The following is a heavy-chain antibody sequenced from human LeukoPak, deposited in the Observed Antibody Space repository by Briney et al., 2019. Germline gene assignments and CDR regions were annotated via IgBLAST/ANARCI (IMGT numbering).Heavy chain of an antibody. V-gene: IGHV4-59*08. CDR1: GGSISSYY. J-gene: IGHJ4*02. Sequence: SETLSLTCTVSGGSISSYYWSWIRQPPGKGLEWIGYIYYSGSTNYNPSLKSRVTISVDTSKNQFSLKLSSVTAADTAVYYCARHYSSGHTPDYWGQGTLVTVSS. D-gene: IGHD3-22*01. CDR3: ARHYSSGHTPDY. CDR2: IYYSGST.